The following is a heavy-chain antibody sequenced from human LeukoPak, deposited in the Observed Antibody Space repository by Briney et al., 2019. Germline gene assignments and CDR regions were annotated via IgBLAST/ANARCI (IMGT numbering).Heavy chain of an antibody. CDR1: GYTFTSYD. D-gene: IGHD3/OR15-3a*01. CDR3: ARGGLDWYFDL. Sequence: ASVKVSCRASGYTFTSYDINWVRQATGQGLEWMGWMNPNSGNTGYAQKFQGRVTMTTDTSTSTAYMELRSLRSDDTAVYYCARGGLDWYFDLWGRGTLVTVSS. J-gene: IGHJ2*01. CDR2: MNPNSGNT. V-gene: IGHV1-8*01.